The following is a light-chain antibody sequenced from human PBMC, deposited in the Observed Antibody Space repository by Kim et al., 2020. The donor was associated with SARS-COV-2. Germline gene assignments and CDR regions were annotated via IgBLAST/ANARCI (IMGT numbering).Light chain of an antibody. J-gene: IGKJ1*01. CDR1: QSIGTW. Sequence: DIQMTQSPSTLPASVGARLTITCRASQSIGTWLAWYQQRPGTAPKLLIYKASSLQSGVPSRFSGSGSGTEFTLTISSLQPDDFATYYCQQFNIYPWTFGQGTKVDIK. CDR3: QQFNIYPWT. V-gene: IGKV1-5*03. CDR2: KAS.